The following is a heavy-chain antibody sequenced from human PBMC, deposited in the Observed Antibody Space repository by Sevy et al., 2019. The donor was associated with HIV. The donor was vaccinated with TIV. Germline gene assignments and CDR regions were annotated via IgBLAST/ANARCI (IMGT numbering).Heavy chain of an antibody. J-gene: IGHJ6*02. CDR3: ARDGYYDFWTDMGGYYYGMDV. CDR2: ISSSGSTI. CDR1: GFTFSSYE. Sequence: GGSLRLSCAASGFTFSSYEMNWVRQAPGKGLEWVSYISSSGSTIYYADSMKGRFTISRDKAKNSLYLQMNSLRAEDTAVYYCARDGYYDFWTDMGGYYYGMDVWGQGTTVTVSS. D-gene: IGHD3-3*01. V-gene: IGHV3-48*03.